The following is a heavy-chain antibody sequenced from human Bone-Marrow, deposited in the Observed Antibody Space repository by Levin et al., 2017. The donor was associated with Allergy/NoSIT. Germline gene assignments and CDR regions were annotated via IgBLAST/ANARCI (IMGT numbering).Heavy chain of an antibody. Sequence: PGGSLRLSCAASGFTFSNYNMNWVRQAPGKGLEWVAYISESSNNKFYADSVKGRFTISRDNAQNSLYLQMSSLRDEDTAVYYCATSSPDEYDKNGESEYFQYWGQGSLVTVSS. CDR3: ATSSPDEYDKNGESEYFQY. J-gene: IGHJ1*01. CDR2: ISESSNNK. CDR1: GFTFSNYN. V-gene: IGHV3-48*02. D-gene: IGHD2-8*01.